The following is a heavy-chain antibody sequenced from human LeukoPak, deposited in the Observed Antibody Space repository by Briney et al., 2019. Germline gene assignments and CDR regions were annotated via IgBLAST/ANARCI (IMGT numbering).Heavy chain of an antibody. D-gene: IGHD3-10*01. Sequence: SDTLSLTCAVYGGSFSGYYWSWIRQPPGKGLEWIGEINHSGSNNYNPSLKSRVTMSVDTSKNHFSLMLSPVTAADTAVYYCARGVLLWFGELLTWDPYYYYYMDVWGKGTTVTISS. V-gene: IGHV4-34*01. J-gene: IGHJ6*03. CDR1: GGSFSGYY. CDR2: INHSGSN. CDR3: ARGVLLWFGELLTWDPYYYYYMDV.